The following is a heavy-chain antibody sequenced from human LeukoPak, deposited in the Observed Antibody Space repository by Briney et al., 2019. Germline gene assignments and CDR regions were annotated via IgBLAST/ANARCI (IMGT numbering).Heavy chain of an antibody. Sequence: GASVKVSCKASGYTFTGYYMHWVRQAPGQGLEWMGWINPNSGGTNYAQKFQGRVTMTRDTSISTAYMELSRVRSDDTAVYYCARDLEWLVRGYFQHWGQGTLVTVSS. CDR1: GYTFTGYY. D-gene: IGHD6-19*01. CDR3: ARDLEWLVRGYFQH. V-gene: IGHV1-2*02. J-gene: IGHJ1*01. CDR2: INPNSGGT.